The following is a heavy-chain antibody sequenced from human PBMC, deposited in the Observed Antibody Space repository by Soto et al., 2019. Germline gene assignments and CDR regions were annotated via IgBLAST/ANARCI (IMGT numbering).Heavy chain of an antibody. CDR3: ARGGTIAVTTIGDY. V-gene: IGHV3-48*02. CDR2: ISSSSSTI. Sequence: DVQLVESGGGLVQPGGSLRLSCAASGFTFRSYNMNWVRQAPGKGLDWLSYISSSSSTIHYAELVKGRFTISRDNAKNSLYLQMNSLRDDDTAMYYCARGGTIAVTTIGDYWGQGTLVTVSS. D-gene: IGHD5-12*01. CDR1: GFTFRSYN. J-gene: IGHJ4*01.